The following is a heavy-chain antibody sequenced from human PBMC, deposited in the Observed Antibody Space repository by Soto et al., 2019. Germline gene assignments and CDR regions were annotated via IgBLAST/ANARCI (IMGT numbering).Heavy chain of an antibody. V-gene: IGHV4-59*01. CDR3: ARVCSGGCYYAVDV. CDR1: GGSTSDSY. D-gene: IGHD2-15*01. J-gene: IGHJ6*02. Sequence: SETLSLTCTVSGGSTSDSYWTWIRQPSGKGLEWIGDIHSSGNTDFNPTVKGRLTISLDTPKNQFHLRLISVTAADAAVYYCARVCSGGCYYAVDVWGPGTTVTVSS. CDR2: IHSSGNT.